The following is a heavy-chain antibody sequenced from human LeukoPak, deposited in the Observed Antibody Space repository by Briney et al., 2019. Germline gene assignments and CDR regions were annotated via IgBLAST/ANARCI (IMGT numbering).Heavy chain of an antibody. V-gene: IGHV3-21*01. Sequence: GGSLRLSCAASGFTFSSYSMNWVRQAPGKGLEWVSSISSSSSYIYYADSVKGRFTISRDNAKNSLYLQMNSLRAEDTAVYYCARDLRAGYYDSRGYDYWGQGTLVTVSS. D-gene: IGHD3-22*01. CDR2: ISSSSSYI. CDR3: ARDLRAGYYDSRGYDY. J-gene: IGHJ4*02. CDR1: GFTFSSYS.